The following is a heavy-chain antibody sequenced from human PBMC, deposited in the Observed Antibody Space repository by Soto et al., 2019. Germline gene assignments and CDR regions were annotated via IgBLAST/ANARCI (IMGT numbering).Heavy chain of an antibody. Sequence: ASVKVSCKASGYTFVHYYLHWVRQAPGQGLEWMGLIDPSGGSTTSAQKFQDRVTMTWDTSTGTVYMEVRSLRSEDTAVYYCARDQVESTYDTKRGGMDGWGQGTTVTVSS. D-gene: IGHD2-2*01. CDR1: GYTFVHYY. J-gene: IGHJ6*02. CDR3: ARDQVESTYDTKRGGMDG. CDR2: IDPSGGST. V-gene: IGHV1-46*01.